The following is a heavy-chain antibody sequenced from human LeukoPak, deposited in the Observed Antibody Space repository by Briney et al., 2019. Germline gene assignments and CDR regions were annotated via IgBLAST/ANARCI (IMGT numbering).Heavy chain of an antibody. CDR1: GFTFSSYE. J-gene: IGHJ6*03. V-gene: IGHV3-48*03. D-gene: IGHD6-13*01. CDR3: ARVEAAAGYYYYMDV. Sequence: PGGSLRLSCAASGFTFSSYEMNWVRQAPGKGLEWVSYISSSGSTIYYADSVKGRFTISRDNAKNSLYLQMNSLRAEDTAVYYCARVEAAAGYYYYMDVWGKGTTVTISS. CDR2: ISSSGSTI.